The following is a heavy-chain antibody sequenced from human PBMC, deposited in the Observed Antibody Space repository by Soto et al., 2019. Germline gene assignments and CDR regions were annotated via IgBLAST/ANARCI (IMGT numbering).Heavy chain of an antibody. J-gene: IGHJ6*02. D-gene: IGHD1-26*01. V-gene: IGHV4-59*08. CDR1: GGSISSYY. Sequence: PSETLSLTCTVSGGSISSYYWSWIRQPPGKGLEWIGYIYSSGSTNYNPSVKSRVTMSVDTSKNQFSLKLSSVTAADTAVYYCARRLGVSVNYGMDVWGQGTTVTVSS. CDR2: IYSSGST. CDR3: ARRLGVSVNYGMDV.